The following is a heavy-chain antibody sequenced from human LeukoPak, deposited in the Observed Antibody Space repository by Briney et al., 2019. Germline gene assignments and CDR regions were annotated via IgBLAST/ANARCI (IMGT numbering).Heavy chain of an antibody. J-gene: IGHJ4*02. CDR3: AREGSIWGVVHFDY. CDR1: GYTSSSYG. V-gene: IGHV1-18*01. Sequence: GASVKVSCKASGYTSSSYGISWVRQAPGQGLEWMGWISTYNGNTNYAQNLQGRVTMTTDTSTSTAYMELRSLRSDDTALYYCAREGSIWGVVHFDYWGQGTLVTVSS. CDR2: ISTYNGNT. D-gene: IGHD3-10*01.